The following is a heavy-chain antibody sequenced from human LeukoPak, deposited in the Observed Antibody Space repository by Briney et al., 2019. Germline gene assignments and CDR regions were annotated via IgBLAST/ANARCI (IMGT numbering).Heavy chain of an antibody. J-gene: IGHJ4*02. CDR2: INWNGGRT. CDR1: GFLSDDYG. CDR3: ARVYDYGDYPGY. V-gene: IGHV3-20*04. D-gene: IGHD4-17*01. Sequence: PGGSLRLSCAASGFLSDDYGMCWVRQAPGKGLEWVSGINWNGGRTGYADSVKGRFTISRDNGNNSLYLQMNSLRAEDTALSYCARVYDYGDYPGYWGQGTLVTVSS.